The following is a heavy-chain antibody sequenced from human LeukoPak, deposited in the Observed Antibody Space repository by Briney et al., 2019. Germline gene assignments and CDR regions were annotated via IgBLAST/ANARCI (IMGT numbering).Heavy chain of an antibody. CDR1: GGSTSSSSYY. CDR3: AREAAGTRNWFDP. CDR2: IYYSGST. V-gene: IGHV4-39*02. J-gene: IGHJ5*02. D-gene: IGHD6-13*01. Sequence: SETLSLTCTVSGGSTSSSSYYWGWIRQPPGKGLEWIGSIYYSGSTYYNPSLKSRVTISVDTSKNQFSLKLSSVTAADTAVYYCAREAAGTRNWFDPWGQGTLVTVSS.